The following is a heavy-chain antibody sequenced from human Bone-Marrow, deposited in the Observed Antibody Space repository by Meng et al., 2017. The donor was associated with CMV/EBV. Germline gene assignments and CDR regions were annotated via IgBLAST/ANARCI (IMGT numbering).Heavy chain of an antibody. CDR1: DYD. D-gene: IGHD2-2*02. CDR3: ASALGYCSSTSCYTTLGTLIDY. Sequence: DYDWSWIRQPPGKGLEWIGYIYYSGSTYYNPSLKSRVTISVDTSKNQFSLKLSSVTAADTAVYYCASALGYCSSTSCYTTLGTLIDYWGQGTLVTVSS. CDR2: IYYSGST. J-gene: IGHJ4*02. V-gene: IGHV4-30-4*01.